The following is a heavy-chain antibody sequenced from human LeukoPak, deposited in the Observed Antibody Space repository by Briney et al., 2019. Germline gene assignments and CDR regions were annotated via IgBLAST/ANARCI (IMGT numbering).Heavy chain of an antibody. J-gene: IGHJ3*02. Sequence: SETLSLTCTVSGGSISSYYWSWIRQPPGKGLEWIGYIYYSGSTNYNPSLKSRVTISVDTSKNQFSLKLSSVTAADTAVYYCARSFKFVGSGSYAFDIWGQGTMVTVSS. CDR2: IYYSGST. V-gene: IGHV4-59*01. CDR3: ARSFKFVGSGSYAFDI. CDR1: GGSISSYY. D-gene: IGHD3-10*01.